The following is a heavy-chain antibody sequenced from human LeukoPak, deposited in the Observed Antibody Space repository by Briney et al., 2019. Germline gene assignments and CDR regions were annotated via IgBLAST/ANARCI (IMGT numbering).Heavy chain of an antibody. J-gene: IGHJ6*03. CDR3: ARGIDGGYYYYYYYMDV. CDR1: GGSISGYY. CDR2: IYYSGST. D-gene: IGHD5-24*01. V-gene: IGHV4-59*01. Sequence: SETLSLTCTVSGGSISGYYWSWIRQPPGKGLEWIGYIYYSGSTNYNPSLKSRVTISVDTSKNQFSLKLSSVTAADTAVYYCARGIDGGYYYYYYYMDVWGKGTTVTVSS.